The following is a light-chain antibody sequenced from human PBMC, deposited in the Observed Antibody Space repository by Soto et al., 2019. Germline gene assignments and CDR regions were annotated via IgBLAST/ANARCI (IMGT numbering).Light chain of an antibody. J-gene: IGKJ1*01. Sequence: IQMTQAPSTMSAPVRDRITISCRASQSISNRLAWYKQEPGKAPKVLIYDASNLESGVPPRFSGSGSGTEFILSINSLQPDDFATYYCQHYGGMWAFGQGTKVDIK. CDR1: QSISNR. V-gene: IGKV1-5*01. CDR2: DAS. CDR3: QHYGGMWA.